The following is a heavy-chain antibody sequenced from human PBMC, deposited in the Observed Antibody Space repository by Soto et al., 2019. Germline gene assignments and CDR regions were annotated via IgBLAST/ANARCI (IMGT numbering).Heavy chain of an antibody. J-gene: IGHJ3*02. Sequence: SSETLSLTCTISGGPMTNYYFSWFRQPPGKGLEWIGYMGYGGYTSYNPSLQSRVTLSVDKSKNEFSLKMSSVTAADTAVYYCTSKFGQLLANAFDIWGQGTMVTVSS. CDR3: TSKFGQLLANAFDI. CDR1: GGPMTNYY. D-gene: IGHD3-10*01. CDR2: MGYGGYT. V-gene: IGHV4-59*12.